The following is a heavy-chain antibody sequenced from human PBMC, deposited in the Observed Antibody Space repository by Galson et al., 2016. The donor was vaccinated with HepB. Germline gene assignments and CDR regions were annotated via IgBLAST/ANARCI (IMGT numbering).Heavy chain of an antibody. V-gene: IGHV4-30-2*01. Sequence: TLSLTCAVSGGSISSGDNSWSWIRQPPGKGLEWIGYIYDSGSTFYNPSLRGRVTISVDRSNNQFSLKLTSVTAADTAVYYCAREGKGGFDIWGQGTMVTVSS. CDR1: GGSISSGDNS. CDR3: AREGKGGFDI. CDR2: IYDSGST. D-gene: IGHD2-15*01. J-gene: IGHJ3*02.